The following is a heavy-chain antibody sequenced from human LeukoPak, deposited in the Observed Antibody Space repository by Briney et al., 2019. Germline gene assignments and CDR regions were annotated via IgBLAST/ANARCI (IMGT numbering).Heavy chain of an antibody. CDR3: ARHRSPQKYSGGYWLWDI. D-gene: IGHD1-26*01. CDR2: IYTSGST. Sequence: PSETLSLTCTVSGGSISSYYWSWIRQPAGKGLEWIGRIYTSGSTNYNPSLKSRVTISVDTSKNQFSLRLSSVTAADTAVYYCARHRSPQKYSGGYWLWDIWGQGTMVTVSS. V-gene: IGHV4-4*07. J-gene: IGHJ3*02. CDR1: GGSISSYY.